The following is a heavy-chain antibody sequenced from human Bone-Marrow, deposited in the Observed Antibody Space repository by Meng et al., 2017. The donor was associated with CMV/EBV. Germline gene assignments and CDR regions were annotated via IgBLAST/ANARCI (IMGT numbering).Heavy chain of an antibody. CDR2: IWYDGSNK. V-gene: IGHV3-33*03. CDR3: VTYSYN. J-gene: IGHJ4*02. Sequence: GGSLRRSCAASGFTFSRYGRHWVRQAPGKGLEWVAVIWYDGSNKYYADSVKGRFTISRDNAKNSLYLQMDSLRAEDTAVYYCVTYSYNWGQGTLVTVSS. D-gene: IGHD2-15*01. CDR1: GFTFSRYG.